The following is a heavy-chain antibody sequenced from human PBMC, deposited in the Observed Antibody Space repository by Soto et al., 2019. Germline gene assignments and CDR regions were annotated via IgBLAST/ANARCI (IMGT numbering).Heavy chain of an antibody. D-gene: IGHD3-22*01. CDR3: AVVDSTGNWFDP. J-gene: IGHJ5*02. CDR2: MYYSGTT. V-gene: IGHV4-39*01. Sequence: QLQLQESGPGLVKPSETLSLTCTGSGGSISSSDFDWGWLRQPPGKGLDVIGSMYYSGTTYYNPSLKNRFTTSVDTYNNQFSLKLISVTASDPAVYYCAVVDSTGNWFDPWGQGALVTVSS. CDR1: GGSISSSDFD.